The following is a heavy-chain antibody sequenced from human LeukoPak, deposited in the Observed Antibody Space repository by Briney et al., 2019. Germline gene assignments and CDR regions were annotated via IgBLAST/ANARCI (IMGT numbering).Heavy chain of an antibody. CDR3: ARDVHGSGTWDWFDP. J-gene: IGHJ5*02. CDR1: GGSISSYY. Sequence: SETLSLTCTVSGGSISSYYWSWIRQPAGRRLERIGRIYASGNTNYNPSLKSRVTMSVDTSKNQFSLNLSSVTAADTAVYYCARDVHGSGTWDWFDPWGQGTLVTVSS. D-gene: IGHD3-10*01. CDR2: IYASGNT. V-gene: IGHV4-4*07.